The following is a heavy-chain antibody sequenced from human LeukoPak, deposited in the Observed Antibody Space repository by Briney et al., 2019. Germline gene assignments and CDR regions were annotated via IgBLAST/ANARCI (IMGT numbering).Heavy chain of an antibody. J-gene: IGHJ4*02. Sequence: SAKVSCKASGGTFSSHAISWVRQAPGQGLEWMGGIIPMFSTGNSAQKFQGRVTITADESTNIAYMKLSSLRSEDTAVYYCASLALASRNFFDYWGQGTLVTVSS. CDR2: IIPMFSTG. D-gene: IGHD5-12*01. V-gene: IGHV1-69*01. CDR3: ASLALASRNFFDY. CDR1: GGTFSSHA.